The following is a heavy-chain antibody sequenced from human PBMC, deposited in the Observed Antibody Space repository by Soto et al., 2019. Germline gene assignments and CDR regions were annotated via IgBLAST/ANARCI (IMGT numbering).Heavy chain of an antibody. CDR1: RFTFSSYG. V-gene: IGHV3-30*18. CDR2: ISYDGSNK. CDR3: ANSDGAFDI. Sequence: PGGSLRLSCAASRFTFSSYGMHWVRQAPGKGLEWVAVISYDGSNKYYADSVKGRFTISRDNSKNTLYLQMNSLRAEDTAVYYCANSDGAFDIWGQGTMVTVSS. J-gene: IGHJ3*02.